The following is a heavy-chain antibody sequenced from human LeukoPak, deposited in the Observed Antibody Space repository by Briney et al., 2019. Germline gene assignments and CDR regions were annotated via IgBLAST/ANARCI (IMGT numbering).Heavy chain of an antibody. Sequence: GESLKISCKGSGYSFTSYWIGWVRQMPGKGLEWMGIIYPGDSDTRYSPSFQGQVTISADKSISTAYLQWSSLKASDTAMYYCARPFVDTAMARVTGGAFDIWGQGTMVTVSS. CDR3: ARPFVDTAMARVTGGAFDI. CDR2: IYPGDSDT. D-gene: IGHD5-18*01. J-gene: IGHJ3*02. V-gene: IGHV5-51*01. CDR1: GYSFTSYW.